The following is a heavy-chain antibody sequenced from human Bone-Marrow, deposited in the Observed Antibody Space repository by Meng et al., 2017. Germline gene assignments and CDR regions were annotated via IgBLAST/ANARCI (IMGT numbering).Heavy chain of an antibody. V-gene: IGHV3-21*04. CDR3: TTGSTEDTSYYYYGMDV. D-gene: IGHD3-3*01. CDR1: GFTFSSYS. Sequence: GESLKISCAASGFTFSSYSMNWVRQAPGKGLEWVSSISSSSGYIYYADSVKGRFTISRDNAKNSLYLQMNSLRAEDTAVYYCTTGSTEDTSYYYYGMDVWGQGTTVTVSS. CDR2: ISSSSGYI. J-gene: IGHJ6*02.